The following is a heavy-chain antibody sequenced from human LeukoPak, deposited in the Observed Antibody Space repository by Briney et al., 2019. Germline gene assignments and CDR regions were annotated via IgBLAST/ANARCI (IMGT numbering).Heavy chain of an antibody. D-gene: IGHD2-2*01. J-gene: IGHJ5*02. Sequence: ASVKVSCKVSGYTLTELSMHWVRQAPGKGLEWMGGFDPEDGETIYAQKFQGRVTMTEDTSTDTAYMELSSLRSEDTAVYYCATGAYCSSTTCYSWFDPWGQGTLVTVSS. CDR1: GYTLTELS. V-gene: IGHV1-24*01. CDR2: FDPEDGET. CDR3: ATGAYCSSTTCYSWFDP.